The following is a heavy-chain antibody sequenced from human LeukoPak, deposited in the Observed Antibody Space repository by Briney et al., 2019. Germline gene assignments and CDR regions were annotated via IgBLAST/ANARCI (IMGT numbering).Heavy chain of an antibody. J-gene: IGHJ4*02. D-gene: IGHD5-18*01. CDR3: ARDHANSYGFFDPLVR. V-gene: IGHV3-7*01. Sequence: GGSLRLSCAASGFTFSHYYMSWVRQAPGKGLEWVTNIKQDGSEQFYLDSVKGRFTISRDNAKNALYLQMHSLRVEDTAVYYCARDHANSYGFFDPLVRWGQGTLVTVSS. CDR1: GFTFSHYY. CDR2: IKQDGSEQ.